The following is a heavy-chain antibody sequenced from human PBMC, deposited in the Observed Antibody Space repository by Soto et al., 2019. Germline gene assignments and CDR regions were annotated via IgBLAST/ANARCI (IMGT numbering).Heavy chain of an antibody. CDR3: ARERRRGYSYGLGYFDY. Sequence: QVQLVQSGAEVKKPGASVKVSCKASGYTFTGYYMHWVRQAPGQGLEWMGWINPNSGGTNYAQKFQGWVTMTRDTSISTAYLELRRLRSDDTAVYYCARERRRGYSYGLGYFDYWGQGTLVTVSS. CDR1: GYTFTGYY. D-gene: IGHD5-18*01. CDR2: INPNSGGT. J-gene: IGHJ4*02. V-gene: IGHV1-2*04.